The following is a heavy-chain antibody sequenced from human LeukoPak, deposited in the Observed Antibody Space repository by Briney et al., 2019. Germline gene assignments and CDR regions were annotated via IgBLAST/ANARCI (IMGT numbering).Heavy chain of an antibody. CDR3: TAGHYGSL. Sequence: GGSLRLSCGASGFTFTNSYMRWVRQAPGKGLEWVGLIESKPDGGTTDYAAPVKGRFTISRDESANKLYLQMNGLKTEDTGVYYCTAGHYGSLWGQGTLVTVSS. CDR1: GFTFTNSY. D-gene: IGHD3-10*01. V-gene: IGHV3-15*04. J-gene: IGHJ4*02. CDR2: IESKPDGGTT.